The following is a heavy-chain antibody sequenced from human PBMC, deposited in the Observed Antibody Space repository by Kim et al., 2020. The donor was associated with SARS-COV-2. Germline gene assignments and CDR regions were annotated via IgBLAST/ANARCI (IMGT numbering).Heavy chain of an antibody. V-gene: IGHV3-23*01. J-gene: IGHJ6*02. CDR3: APQWLAPAAPRDYYYGMDV. CDR2: ISGSGGST. CDR1: GFTFSSYA. Sequence: GGSLRLSCAASGFTFSSYAMSWVRQAPGKGLEWVSAISGSGGSTYYADSVKGRFTISRDNSKNTLYLQMNSLRAEDTAVYYCAPQWLAPAAPRDYYYGMDVWGQGTTVTVSS. D-gene: IGHD6-19*01.